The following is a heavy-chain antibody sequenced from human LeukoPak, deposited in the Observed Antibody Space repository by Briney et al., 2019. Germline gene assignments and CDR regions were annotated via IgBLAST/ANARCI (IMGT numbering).Heavy chain of an antibody. CDR3: AREILGGFNPGAY. Sequence: SETLSLTCTVSLDSTTSNFWSWVRQPPGKGLEWIGEMHRSGSANYNPSLQSRVTISIDRSRNQIVLELSSVTAADTAFYYCAREILGGFNPGAYWGQGTLVTVSS. J-gene: IGHJ4*02. D-gene: IGHD1-14*01. V-gene: IGHV4-4*02. CDR1: LDSTTSNF. CDR2: MHRSGSA.